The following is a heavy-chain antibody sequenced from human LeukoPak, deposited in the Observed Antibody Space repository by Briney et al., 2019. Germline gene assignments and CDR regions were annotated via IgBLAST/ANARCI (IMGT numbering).Heavy chain of an antibody. CDR2: TWYDGSNK. Sequence: GGSLRLSCAASGFTFSNYGMHWVRQAPGKGLEWVAVTWYDGSNKYYADSVKGRFTISRDNSKNTLYLQMNSLRDEDTAVYYCARDNYYGSGSYYSNFDYWGQGTLVTVSS. CDR3: ARDNYYGSGSYYSNFDY. CDR1: GFTFSNYG. V-gene: IGHV3-33*01. D-gene: IGHD3-10*01. J-gene: IGHJ4*02.